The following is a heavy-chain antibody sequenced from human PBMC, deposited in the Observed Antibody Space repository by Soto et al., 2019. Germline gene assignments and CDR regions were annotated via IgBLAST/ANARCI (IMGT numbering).Heavy chain of an antibody. J-gene: IGHJ5*02. CDR3: AKDLGRDWFHYNWFDP. D-gene: IGHD3-9*01. Sequence: GASVKVSCKASGYTFTSYAMHWVRQAPGQRLEWMGWINAGNGNTKYSQNFQGRVTITRDTSASTAYMELNSLRAEDTALYYCAKDLGRDWFHYNWFDPWGQGTLVTVSS. CDR1: GYTFTSYA. V-gene: IGHV1-3*01. CDR2: INAGNGNT.